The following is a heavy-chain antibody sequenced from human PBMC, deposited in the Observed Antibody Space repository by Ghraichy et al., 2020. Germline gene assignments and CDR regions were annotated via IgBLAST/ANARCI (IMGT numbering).Heavy chain of an antibody. CDR3: ARDLGVVVTTYVDYYYGMDV. J-gene: IGHJ6*02. CDR1: GDSVSSNSAA. CDR2: TYYRSKWYN. Sequence: SQTLSLTCAISGDSVSSNSAAWNWIRQSPSRGLEWLGRTYYRSKWYNDYAVSVKSRITINPDTSKNQFSLQLNSVTPEDTAVYYCARDLGVVVTTYVDYYYGMDVWGQGTTVTVSS. V-gene: IGHV6-1*01. D-gene: IGHD3-22*01.